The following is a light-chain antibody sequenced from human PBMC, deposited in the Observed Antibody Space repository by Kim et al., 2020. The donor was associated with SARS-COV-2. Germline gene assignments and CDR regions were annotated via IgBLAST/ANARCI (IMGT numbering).Light chain of an antibody. V-gene: IGKV1-6*01. CDR2: AAS. Sequence: SASVGDGVTITCRASQGIRNDLGWYQQKPGKAPKVLIYAASRLQSGVPSRFSGSGSGTDFTLTISSLQPEDFATYYCLQDCGSPRSFGQGTKLEI. CDR1: QGIRND. CDR3: LQDCGSPRS. J-gene: IGKJ2*03.